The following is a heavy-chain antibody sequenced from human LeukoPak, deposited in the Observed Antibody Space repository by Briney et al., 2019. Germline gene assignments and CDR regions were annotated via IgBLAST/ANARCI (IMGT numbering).Heavy chain of an antibody. CDR3: ASATGQRMTGYRGFEP. D-gene: IGHD3-9*01. Sequence: PGGSLRLSSAASGFTFSSYSMNWVRQAPGKGLEWVSSISSSSSYIYYADSVKGRFTISRDNAKNSLYLQMNSLRAEDTAVYYWASATGQRMTGYRGFEPCGQGNLVTVSS. CDR1: GFTFSSYS. CDR2: ISSSSSYI. V-gene: IGHV3-21*01. J-gene: IGHJ5*02.